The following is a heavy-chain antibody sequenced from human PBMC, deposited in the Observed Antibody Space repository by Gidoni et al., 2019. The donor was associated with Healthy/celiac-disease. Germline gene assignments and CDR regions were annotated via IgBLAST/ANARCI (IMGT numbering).Heavy chain of an antibody. CDR2: IYHSGST. J-gene: IGHJ6*02. D-gene: IGHD1-26*01. CDR3: ARMGTYSGSYYFFYYYGMDV. V-gene: IGHV4-4*02. Sequence: QVQLQQSGPGLVKTSGTPSPTCAVSGGSISSSNCWSWVRQPPGKGLEWIGEIYHSGSTTYNPSLKSRVTISVDKSKNQFSLKLSSVTAADTAVYYCARMGTYSGSYYFFYYYGMDVWGQGTTVTVSS. CDR1: GGSISSSNC.